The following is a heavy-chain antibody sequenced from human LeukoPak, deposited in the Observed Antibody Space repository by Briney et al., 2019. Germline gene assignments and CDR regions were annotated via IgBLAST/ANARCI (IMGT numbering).Heavy chain of an antibody. J-gene: IGHJ4*02. V-gene: IGHV3-7*03. Sequence: GGSLRLSCAASGFTFSNDWMTWVRQAPGKGLEWVANIKRDGSEKYYVDSVKGRFTISRDNAKNSVYLQMNNSRAEDTAVYYCARPFRHWGQGTLVTVSS. CDR2: IKRDGSEK. CDR3: ARPFRH. CDR1: GFTFSNDW.